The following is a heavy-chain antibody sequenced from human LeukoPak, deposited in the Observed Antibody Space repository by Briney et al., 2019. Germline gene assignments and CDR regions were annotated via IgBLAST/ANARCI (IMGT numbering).Heavy chain of an antibody. D-gene: IGHD2-2*01. V-gene: IGHV3-23*01. CDR1: GFTFSIYA. CDR3: AKDYCSSTSCYLDFDY. Sequence: GGSLRLSCAAYGFTFSIYAMSWVRQAPGKGLEWVSAISGSGGSTYYADSVRGRFTISRDNSKNTLYLQMNSLRAEDTAVYYCAKDYCSSTSCYLDFDYWGQGTLVTVSS. CDR2: ISGSGGST. J-gene: IGHJ4*02.